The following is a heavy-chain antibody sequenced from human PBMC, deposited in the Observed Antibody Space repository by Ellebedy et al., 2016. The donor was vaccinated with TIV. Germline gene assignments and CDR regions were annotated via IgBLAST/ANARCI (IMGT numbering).Heavy chain of an antibody. D-gene: IGHD4-17*01. CDR3: AREDYGDWID. V-gene: IGHV3-11*06. CDR2: ISSRSTYT. CDR1: ELTFSDYY. Sequence: GGSLRLSXAASELTFSDYYMSWIRQAPGKGLEWVSYISSRSTYTDYADSVKGRFTISRDNTKNSLYLQMDSLRAEDTAVYYCAREDYGDWIDWGQGTLVTVSS. J-gene: IGHJ4*02.